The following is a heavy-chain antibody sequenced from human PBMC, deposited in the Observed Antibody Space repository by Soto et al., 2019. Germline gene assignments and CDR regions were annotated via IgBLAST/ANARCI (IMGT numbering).Heavy chain of an antibody. CDR1: GYTFTSYA. D-gene: IGHD2-15*01. Sequence: ASVKVSCKASGYTFTSYAMHWVRQAPGQRLEWMGWINAGNGNTKYSQKFQGRVTITRDTSASTAYMELSSLRSEDTAVYYCARAWRVPVVAADNWFDPWGQGTLVTVSS. CDR2: INAGNGNT. CDR3: ARAWRVPVVAADNWFDP. V-gene: IGHV1-3*01. J-gene: IGHJ5*02.